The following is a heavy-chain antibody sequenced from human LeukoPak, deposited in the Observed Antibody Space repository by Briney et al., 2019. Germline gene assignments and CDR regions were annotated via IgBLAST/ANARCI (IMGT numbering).Heavy chain of an antibody. CDR1: GFTFSNYW. CDR3: AKWDWFDP. D-gene: IGHD1-26*01. Sequence: GESLCLSCVASGFTFSNYWMHWVRQAPGKGLVWVSRIKNDGGITSYAESVKGRFTISRDNAKNTLYLQMNSLRAEDTAVYYCAKWDWFDPWGQGPLVVVSS. V-gene: IGHV3-74*01. CDR2: IKNDGGIT. J-gene: IGHJ5*02.